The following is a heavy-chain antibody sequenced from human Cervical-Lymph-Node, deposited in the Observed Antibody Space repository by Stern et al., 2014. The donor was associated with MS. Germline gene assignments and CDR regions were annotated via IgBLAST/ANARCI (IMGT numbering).Heavy chain of an antibody. CDR3: ARDRIHRPSTDY. CDR2: IYASGST. CDR1: GGSISSGNYY. J-gene: IGHJ4*02. V-gene: IGHV4-61*02. Sequence: QVQLQESGPGLVKPSQTLSLTCTVSGGSISSGNYYWSWIRQPAGKGLEWIGRIYASGSTNYNPSLESGGTHLIDTSKNTFSLKMPSVTAADTAVYFCARDRIHRPSTDYWGQGILVTVSS. D-gene: IGHD5-18*01.